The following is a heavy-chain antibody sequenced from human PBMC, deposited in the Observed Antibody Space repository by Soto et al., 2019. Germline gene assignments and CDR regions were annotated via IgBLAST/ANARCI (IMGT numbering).Heavy chain of an antibody. D-gene: IGHD5-18*01. V-gene: IGHV5-51*01. J-gene: IGHJ6*02. Sequence: GESLKISCKGSGYSFTSYWIGWVRQMPGKGLEWMGIIYPGDSDTRYSPSFQGQVTISADKSISTAYLQWSSLKASDTAMYYCARRTGGYSTYYSYYGMDVWGQGTTVTV. CDR2: IYPGDSDT. CDR3: ARRTGGYSTYYSYYGMDV. CDR1: GYSFTSYW.